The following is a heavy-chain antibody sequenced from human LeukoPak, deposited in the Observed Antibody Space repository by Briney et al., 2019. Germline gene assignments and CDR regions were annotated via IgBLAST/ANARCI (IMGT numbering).Heavy chain of an antibody. J-gene: IGHJ4*02. D-gene: IGHD3-9*01. CDR1: GFTFDDYA. Sequence: GGSLRLSCAASGFTFDDYAMHWVRQAPGKGLEWVSGISWNSGSIGYADSVKGRFTISRDNAKNSLYLQMNSLRAEDTALYYCAKGGAYYDILTGYSAFDYWGQGTLVTVSS. CDR3: AKGGAYYDILTGYSAFDY. V-gene: IGHV3-9*01. CDR2: ISWNSGSI.